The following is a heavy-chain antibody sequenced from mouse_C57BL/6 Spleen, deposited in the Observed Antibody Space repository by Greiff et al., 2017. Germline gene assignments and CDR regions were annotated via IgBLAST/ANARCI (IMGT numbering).Heavy chain of an antibody. CDR3: TTVYDGDY. CDR2: IDPENGDT. CDR1: GFNIKDDY. Sequence: VQLQQSGAELVRPGASVKLSCTASGFNIKDDYMHWVKQRPEQGLEWIGWIDPENGDTEYASKFQGKATITADTSSNTAYLQLSSLTSEDTAVYYCTTVYDGDYWGQGTTLTVSS. J-gene: IGHJ2*01. D-gene: IGHD2-3*01. V-gene: IGHV14-4*01.